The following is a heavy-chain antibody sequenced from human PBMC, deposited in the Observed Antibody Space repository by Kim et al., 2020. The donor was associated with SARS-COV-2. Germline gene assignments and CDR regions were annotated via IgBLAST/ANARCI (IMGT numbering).Heavy chain of an antibody. Sequence: ASVKVSCKASGYTFTGYYMHWVRQAPGQGLEWMGWINPNSGGTNYAQKFQGRVTMTRETTISTAYMEMSRLRSDDTAVYYCARGTAVSSGSYFGDLDWGQGTLVTVSS. J-gene: IGHJ4*02. CDR2: INPNSGGT. V-gene: IGHV1-2*02. CDR1: GYTFTGYY. CDR3: ARGTAVSSGSYFGDLD. D-gene: IGHD1-26*01.